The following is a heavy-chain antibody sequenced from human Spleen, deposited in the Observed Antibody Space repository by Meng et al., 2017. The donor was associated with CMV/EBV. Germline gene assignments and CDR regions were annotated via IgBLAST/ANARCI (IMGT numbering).Heavy chain of an antibody. Sequence: VQLVESXXTXVXXGGSLRLSCAASGFTFSSYAMHWVRQAPGKGLEWVAVISYDGSNKYYADSVKGRFTISRDNSKNTLYLQMNSLRAEDTAVYYCARDVADGNWGQGTLVTVSS. CDR2: ISYDGSNK. CDR3: ARDVADGN. D-gene: IGHD6-13*01. J-gene: IGHJ4*02. CDR1: GFTFSSYA. V-gene: IGHV3-30-3*01.